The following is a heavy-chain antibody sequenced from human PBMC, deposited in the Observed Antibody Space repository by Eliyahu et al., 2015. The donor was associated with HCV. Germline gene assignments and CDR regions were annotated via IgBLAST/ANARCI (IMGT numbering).Heavy chain of an antibody. V-gene: IGHV4-59*01. J-gene: IGHJ1*01. CDR3: ARDRRDYGDYGYFQH. CDR1: GGXISSYY. D-gene: IGHD4-17*01. CDR2: IYYSGST. Sequence: QVQLQESGPGLVKPSETLSLTCTVXGGXISSYYWSWIRQPPGKGLEWIWDIYYSGSTNYNPSLKSRVTISVDTSKNQFSLKLSSVTAADTAVYYCARDRRDYGDYGYFQHWGQGTLVTVSS.